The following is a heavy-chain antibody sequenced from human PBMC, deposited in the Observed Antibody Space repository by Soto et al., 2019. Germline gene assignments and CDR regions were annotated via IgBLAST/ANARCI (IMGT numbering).Heavy chain of an antibody. J-gene: IGHJ4*02. CDR1: GYTFTTYG. Sequence: ASVKVSCKASGYTFTTYGISWVRQAHGQGLEWMGWISAYNGNTNYAQKLQGRVTMTTDTSTSTAYMELRSLRSDDTAVYYCARDHGYCSGGTCYPRYWGQGTLVTVSS. CDR3: ARDHGYCSGGTCYPRY. D-gene: IGHD2-15*01. CDR2: ISAYNGNT. V-gene: IGHV1-18*01.